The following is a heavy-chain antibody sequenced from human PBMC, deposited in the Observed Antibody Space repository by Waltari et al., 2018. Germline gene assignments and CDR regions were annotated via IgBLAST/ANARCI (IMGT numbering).Heavy chain of an antibody. CDR2: ISYDGSNK. CDR3: ARSQFYYYYYGMDV. D-gene: IGHD4-4*01. CDR1: GFTFNKYA. V-gene: IGHV3-30*01. J-gene: IGHJ6*02. Sequence: QMQLVASGGGVVQPGRSLRLSCAASGFTFNKYALSWVRQAPGKGLEWVAVISYDGSNKYYADSGKGRFTISRDNSKNTLYLQMNSLRAEDTALYYCARSQFYYYYYGMDVWGQGTTVTVSS.